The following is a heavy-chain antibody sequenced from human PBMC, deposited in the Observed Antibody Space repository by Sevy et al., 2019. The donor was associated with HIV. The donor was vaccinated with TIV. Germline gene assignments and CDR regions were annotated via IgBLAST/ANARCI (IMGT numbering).Heavy chain of an antibody. J-gene: IGHJ6*02. Sequence: SETLSLTCTVSGGSISSYYWSWIRQPAGKGLEWIGRIYTSGSTNYNPSLKSQVTMSVDTSTNQFSLRMSSVTAADTAVHYCARMGYCSGTSCYKRGDYYYGMDVWGQGTTVTVSS. V-gene: IGHV4-4*07. CDR2: IYTSGST. CDR3: ARMGYCSGTSCYKRGDYYYGMDV. CDR1: GGSISSYY. D-gene: IGHD2-2*02.